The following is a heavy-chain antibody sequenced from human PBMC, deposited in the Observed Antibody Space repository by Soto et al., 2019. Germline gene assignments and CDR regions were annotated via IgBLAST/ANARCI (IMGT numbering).Heavy chain of an antibody. CDR1: GFTFGDYA. CDR2: IRSKAYGGTT. D-gene: IGHD3-10*01. J-gene: IGHJ6*02. Sequence: LRLSCTASGFTFGDYAMSWVRQAPGKGLEWVGFIRSKAYGGTTEYAASVKGRFTISRDDSKSIAYLQMNSLKTEDTAAYYCTRDVYGSGSYSEYYYYGMDVWGQGTTVNVSS. CDR3: TRDVYGSGSYSEYYYYGMDV. V-gene: IGHV3-49*04.